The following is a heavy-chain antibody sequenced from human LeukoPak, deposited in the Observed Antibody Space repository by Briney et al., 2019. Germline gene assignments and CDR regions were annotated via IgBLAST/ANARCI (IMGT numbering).Heavy chain of an antibody. Sequence: SQTLSLTCAISGDSVSSNSAAWNWIRQSPSSGLEWLGRTYYRSKWYNDYAASVRGRISISADTSKNQFSLQLNSVTPEDTAVYYCASGSATAIPIRGYYFDYWGQGTLVTVSS. CDR3: ASGSATAIPIRGYYFDY. CDR1: GDSVSSNSAA. V-gene: IGHV6-1*01. CDR2: TYYRSKWYN. J-gene: IGHJ4*02. D-gene: IGHD2-2*02.